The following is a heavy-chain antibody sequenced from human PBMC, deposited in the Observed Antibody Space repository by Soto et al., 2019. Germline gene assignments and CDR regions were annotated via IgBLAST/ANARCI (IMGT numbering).Heavy chain of an antibody. Sequence: EASVKVSCKASGYTFTSYGISWVRQAPGQGLEWMGWISAYNGNTNYAQKLQGRVTMTTDTSTSTAYMELRSLRSDDTAVYYCARGGPAILYVVPAAGDAFDISGQGTMVTVSS. CDR1: GYTFTSYG. J-gene: IGHJ3*02. CDR2: ISAYNGNT. CDR3: ARGGPAILYVVPAAGDAFDI. V-gene: IGHV1-18*01. D-gene: IGHD2-2*01.